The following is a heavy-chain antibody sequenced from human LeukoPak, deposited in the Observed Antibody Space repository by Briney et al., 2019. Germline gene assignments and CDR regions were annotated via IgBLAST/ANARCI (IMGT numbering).Heavy chain of an antibody. D-gene: IGHD1-1*01. CDR1: GFTFSNYA. CDR2: ISGSGGST. Sequence: GGSLRLSCAASGFTFSNYAMTWVRQAPGKGLEWVSGISGSGGSTYYADSVRGRFTISRDNFKNTLDLQMSSLGGEDMAIYYCARTGVGGVYRFDYWGQGTLVTVSS. V-gene: IGHV3-23*01. J-gene: IGHJ4*02. CDR3: ARTGVGGVYRFDY.